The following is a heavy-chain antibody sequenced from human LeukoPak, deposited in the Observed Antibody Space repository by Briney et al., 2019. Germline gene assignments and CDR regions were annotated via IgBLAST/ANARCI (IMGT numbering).Heavy chain of an antibody. CDR1: GYSFTSYW. J-gene: IGHJ3*02. CDR2: IYPGDSDT. CDR3: ARLSYDMGHAFDI. Sequence: GESLKISCKGSGYSFTSYWIGWVRQMPGKGLEWMGIIYPGDSDTRYSPSFQGQVTISADKSISTAYLQWSSLKASDAAMYYCARLSYDMGHAFDIWGQGTMVTVSS. V-gene: IGHV5-51*01. D-gene: IGHD2/OR15-2a*01.